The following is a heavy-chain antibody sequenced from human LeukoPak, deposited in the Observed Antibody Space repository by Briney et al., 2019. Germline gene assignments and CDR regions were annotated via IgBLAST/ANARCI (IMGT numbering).Heavy chain of an antibody. V-gene: IGHV3-74*01. CDR2: IDGGGSST. CDR1: GFTFSYHW. D-gene: IGHD3-22*01. Sequence: PGESLRLSCTASGFTFSYHWMHWVRQVPGKGLVWISRIDGGGSSTSYAVSVKGRFSISRDNSKSTLYLQMSSLRAEDTAVYYCARGPGSSGGAYVGDYWGHGTLVTVSS. J-gene: IGHJ4*01. CDR3: ARGPGSSGGAYVGDY.